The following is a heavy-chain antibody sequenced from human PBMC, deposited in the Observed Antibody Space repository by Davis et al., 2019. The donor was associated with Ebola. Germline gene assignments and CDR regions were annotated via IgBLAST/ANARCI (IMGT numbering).Heavy chain of an antibody. Sequence: GESLKISCAASGFTFSSYSMNWVRQAPGKGLEWVSSISSSSSYIYYADSVKGRFTISRDNAKNSLYLQMNSLRAEDTAVYYCAAEEIYSYGPGFEVYYGMDVWGQGTTVTVSS. CDR2: ISSSSSYI. J-gene: IGHJ6*02. V-gene: IGHV3-21*01. D-gene: IGHD5-18*01. CDR3: AAEEIYSYGPGFEVYYGMDV. CDR1: GFTFSSYS.